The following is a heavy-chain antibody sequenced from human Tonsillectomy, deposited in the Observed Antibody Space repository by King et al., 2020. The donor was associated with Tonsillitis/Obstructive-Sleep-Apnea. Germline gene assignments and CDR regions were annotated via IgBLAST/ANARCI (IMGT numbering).Heavy chain of an antibody. CDR1: GYSFTSYW. CDR3: ARSPLGYCGSTSCYDNWFDP. V-gene: IGHV5-51*01. CDR2: IYPGDSDT. J-gene: IGHJ5*02. Sequence: QLVQSGAEVKKPGESLKISCKGSGYSFTSYWIGWVRQMPGKGLEWMGIIYPGDSDTRYSPSFQGQVTISADKSISTAYLQWSSLKASDTAMYYCARSPLGYCGSTSCYDNWFDPWGQGTLVTVSS. D-gene: IGHD2-2*01.